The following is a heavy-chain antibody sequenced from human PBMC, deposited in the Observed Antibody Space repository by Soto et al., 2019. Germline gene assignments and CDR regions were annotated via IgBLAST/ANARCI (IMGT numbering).Heavy chain of an antibody. CDR1: GGSISSDGNY. Sequence: QVQLQESGPGLVKSSQTLSLTCTVSGGSISSDGNYWSWIRQHPGKGLEWIGYIYYSGSTYYNPSRKSRVTISVDTSKNQFYLKLNSVTAADTAVYYCARARMVRGIIYYYGMDVWGQGTTVTVSS. J-gene: IGHJ6*02. D-gene: IGHD3-10*01. CDR3: ARARMVRGIIYYYGMDV. CDR2: IYYSGST. V-gene: IGHV4-31*03.